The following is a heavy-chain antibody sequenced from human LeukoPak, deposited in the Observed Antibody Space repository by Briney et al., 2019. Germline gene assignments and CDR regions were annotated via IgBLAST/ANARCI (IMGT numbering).Heavy chain of an antibody. D-gene: IGHD2-2*01. CDR2: INPSGGST. CDR3: ARDLFRRRPPAAIAGNPDKNWFDP. Sequence: ASVKASCKASGYTFTSYYMHWVRQAPGQGLKWMGIINPSGGSTSYAQKFQGRVTMTRDTSTSTVCMELSSLRSEDTAVYYCARDLFRRRPPAAIAGNPDKNWFDPWGQGTLVTVSS. V-gene: IGHV1-46*03. J-gene: IGHJ5*02. CDR1: GYTFTSYY.